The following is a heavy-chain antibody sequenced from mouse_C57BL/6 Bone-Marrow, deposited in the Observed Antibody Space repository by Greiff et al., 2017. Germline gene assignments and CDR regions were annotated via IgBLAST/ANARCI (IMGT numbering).Heavy chain of an antibody. CDR2: IYPGDGDT. Sequence: VQLQQSGPELVKPGASVTISCKASGYAFSSSWMNWVKQRPGKGLEWIGRIYPGDGDTNYNGKFKGKATLTADKSSSTAYMQLSSLTSEDAAVYFCARNDSSSYYYAMDYWGQGTSVTVSS. CDR3: ARNDSSSYYYAMDY. J-gene: IGHJ4*01. V-gene: IGHV1-82*01. CDR1: GYAFSSSW. D-gene: IGHD1-1*01.